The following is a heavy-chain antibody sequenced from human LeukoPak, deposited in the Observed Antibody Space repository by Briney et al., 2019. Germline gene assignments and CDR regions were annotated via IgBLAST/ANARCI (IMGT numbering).Heavy chain of an antibody. CDR2: INPNSGGT. CDR1: GYTFTGYY. Sequence: ASVKVSCKASGYTFTGYYMHWVRQAPGQGLEWMGRINPNSGGTSYAQKFQGRVTMTRDTSTSTVYMELSSLRSEDTAVYYCALQGYQLPPPPFDYWGQGTLVTVSS. D-gene: IGHD2-2*01. V-gene: IGHV1-2*06. CDR3: ALQGYQLPPPPFDY. J-gene: IGHJ4*02.